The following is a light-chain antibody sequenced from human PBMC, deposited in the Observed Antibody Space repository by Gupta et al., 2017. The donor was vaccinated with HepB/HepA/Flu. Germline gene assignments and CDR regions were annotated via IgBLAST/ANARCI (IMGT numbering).Light chain of an antibody. CDR1: SSNIGSNT. J-gene: IGLJ1*01. CDR3: AAWEDSLNGHV. Sequence: QSVLTQPPSASGTPGQRVTISCSGSSSNIGSNTVNWYQQLPGTAPKLLIYSNNQRPSGVPDRFSGSKSGTSASLAISGLQAEDEADYHCAAWEDSLNGHVFGTGTKVTVL. CDR2: SNN. V-gene: IGLV1-44*01.